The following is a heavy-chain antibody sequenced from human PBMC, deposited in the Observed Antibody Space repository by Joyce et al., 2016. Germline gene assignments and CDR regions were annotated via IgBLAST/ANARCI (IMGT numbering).Heavy chain of an antibody. Sequence: QVQLVQSGAEVRKPGASVMVSCKASGYPFTADYIHWVRQAPGQGLEGMEWINPNSGDTNYAQKFQGRVTMTRDTSISTAHMELSSLRSDDTAVYYGARTLAHCRGGSCYWAQGTLLTVSS. J-gene: IGHJ4*02. D-gene: IGHD2-15*01. V-gene: IGHV1-2*02. CDR2: INPNSGDT. CDR3: ARTLAHCRGGSCY. CDR1: GYPFTADY.